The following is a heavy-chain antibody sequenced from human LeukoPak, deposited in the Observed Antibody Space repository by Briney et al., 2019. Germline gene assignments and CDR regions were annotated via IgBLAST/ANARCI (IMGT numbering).Heavy chain of an antibody. Sequence: PSETLSLTCTVSGGSISSSSYYWGWIRQPPGKGLEWIGSIYYSGSTYYNPSLKSRVTISVDTSKNQFSLKLSSMTAADTAVYYCARSLWYSGYMWGQGTLVTVSS. V-gene: IGHV4-39*01. D-gene: IGHD1-26*01. J-gene: IGHJ4*02. CDR2: IYYSGST. CDR3: ARSLWYSGYM. CDR1: GGSISSSSYY.